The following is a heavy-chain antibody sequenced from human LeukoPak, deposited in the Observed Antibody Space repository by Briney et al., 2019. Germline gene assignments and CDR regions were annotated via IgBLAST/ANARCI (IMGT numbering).Heavy chain of an antibody. V-gene: IGHV4-39*01. Sequence: PSDTLSLTCTVSGGSISSSNYYWGWIRQPPGEGLEWIGNIYYSGSTHYNPSLKSRLTISVDTSKNQFSLNLSSVTAADTAVYYCAKQYTYGTTDYWGQGTLVTVSS. CDR2: IYYSGST. CDR3: AKQYTYGTTDY. J-gene: IGHJ4*02. CDR1: GGSISSSNYY. D-gene: IGHD5-18*01.